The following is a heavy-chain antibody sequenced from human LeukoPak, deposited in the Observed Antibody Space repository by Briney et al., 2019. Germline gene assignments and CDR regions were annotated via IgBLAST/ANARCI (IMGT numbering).Heavy chain of an antibody. CDR2: ISGSGGST. CDR1: GFTFSSYA. V-gene: IGHV3-23*01. CDR3: AKVFRDIVVVPAAIFDYYYYGMDV. Sequence: GGSLRLSCAASGFTFSSYAMSWVRQAPGKGLEWVSAISGSGGSTYYADSVKGRFTISRDNSKNTLYLQMNSLRAEDTAVYNCAKVFRDIVVVPAAIFDYYYYGMDVWGKGTTVTVSS. D-gene: IGHD2-2*01. J-gene: IGHJ6*04.